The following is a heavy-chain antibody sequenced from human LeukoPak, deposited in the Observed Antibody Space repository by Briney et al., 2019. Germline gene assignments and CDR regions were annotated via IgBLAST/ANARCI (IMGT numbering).Heavy chain of an antibody. CDR1: GFTFSSYS. CDR2: ISSSSSYI. D-gene: IGHD4-17*01. V-gene: IGHV3-21*01. CDR3: ARDFATVTTRDAFDI. J-gene: IGHJ3*02. Sequence: GSLSLSCAASGFTFSSYSMNWVRQAPGKGLEWVSSISSSSSYIYYADSVKGRFTISRDNAKNSLYLQMNSLRAEDTAVYCCARDFATVTTRDAFDIWGQGTMVTVSS.